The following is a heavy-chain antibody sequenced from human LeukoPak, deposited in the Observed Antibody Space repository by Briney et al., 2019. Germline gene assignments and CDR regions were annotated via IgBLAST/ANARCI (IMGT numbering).Heavy chain of an antibody. CDR1: GFTFDNYA. D-gene: IGHD3-22*01. V-gene: IGHV4-4*07. J-gene: IGHJ4*02. CDR2: IYTSGST. CDR3: ARASYSYDINGWVPFDY. Sequence: PGGSLRLSCAASGFTFDNYAMSWIRQPAGKGLEWIGRIYTSGSTNYNPSLKSRVTISGDTSKNQFSLRLSSVTAADTAVYYCARASYSYDINGWVPFDYWGQGTLVTVSS.